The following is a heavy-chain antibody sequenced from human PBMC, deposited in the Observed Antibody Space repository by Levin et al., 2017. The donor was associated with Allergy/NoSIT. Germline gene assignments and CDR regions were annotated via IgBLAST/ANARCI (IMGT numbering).Heavy chain of an antibody. CDR3: ALGRGYSSRNDAFDI. CDR1: GFTFSSYG. J-gene: IGHJ3*02. CDR2: ISYDGSNK. V-gene: IGHV3-30*03. Sequence: GESLKISCAASGFTFSSYGMHWVRQAPGKGLEWVAVISYDGSNKYYADSVKGRFTISRDNSKNTLYLQMNSLRAEDTAVYYCALGRGYSSRNDAFDIWGQGTMVTVSS. D-gene: IGHD6-13*01.